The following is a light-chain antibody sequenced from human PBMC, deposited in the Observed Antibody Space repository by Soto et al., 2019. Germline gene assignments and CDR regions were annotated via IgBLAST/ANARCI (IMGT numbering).Light chain of an antibody. Sequence: EIVLTQSPGTLSLAPGERATLSFRASQRCRNNYFAWYPQKPGQAPRLLNYCASSRATGIPDRFSGSGSGTDFTLTITRLEPEDFAVYYCQQYGSTPEMFGQGTKVELK. J-gene: IGKJ1*01. CDR3: QQYGSTPEM. CDR2: CAS. V-gene: IGKV3-20*01. CDR1: QRCRNNY.